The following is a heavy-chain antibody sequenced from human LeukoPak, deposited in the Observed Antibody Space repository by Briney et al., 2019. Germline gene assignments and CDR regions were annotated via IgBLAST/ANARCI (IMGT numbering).Heavy chain of an antibody. CDR1: GFTFSSYW. D-gene: IGHD3-22*01. CDR2: IKQDGSEK. CDR3: ARGYYYDSSGYYGD. J-gene: IGHJ4*02. Sequence: GGSLRLSCAASGFTFSSYWMSWVRQAPGKGLEWVANIKQDGSEKYYVDSVKGRFTISRDNAKNSLYLQMNSLRAEDTAVYYCARGYYYDSSGYYGDWGQGTLVTVSS. V-gene: IGHV3-7*01.